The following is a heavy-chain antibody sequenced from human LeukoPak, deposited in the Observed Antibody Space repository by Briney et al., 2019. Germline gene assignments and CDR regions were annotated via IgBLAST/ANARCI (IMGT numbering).Heavy chain of an antibody. CDR2: ISAYNGNT. Sequence: ASVKVSCKASGYTFTSYGISWVRQAPGQGLEWMGWISAYNGNTNYAQKLQGRVTMTTDTSTSTAYMELRSLRSDDTAVYYCARGPNDYVWGSYRLDYWGQGTLVTVSS. D-gene: IGHD3-16*02. J-gene: IGHJ4*02. CDR3: ARGPNDYVWGSYRLDY. CDR1: GYTFTSYG. V-gene: IGHV1-18*01.